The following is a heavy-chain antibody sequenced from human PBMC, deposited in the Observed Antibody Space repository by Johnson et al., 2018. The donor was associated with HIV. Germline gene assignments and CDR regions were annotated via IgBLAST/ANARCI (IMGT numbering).Heavy chain of an antibody. CDR2: IKQDGSEK. Sequence: VQLVESGGGVVQPGRSLRLSCAASGFTFSNYWMNWVRQAPGKGLEWVANIKQDGSEKDYVESVKGRFTISRDNAKNSLYLQMNSLRGEDTAVYYCARDSSTTDVAFDIWGQGTMVTVSS. V-gene: IGHV3-7*01. CDR3: ARDSSTTDVAFDI. D-gene: IGHD1-14*01. J-gene: IGHJ3*02. CDR1: GFTFSNYW.